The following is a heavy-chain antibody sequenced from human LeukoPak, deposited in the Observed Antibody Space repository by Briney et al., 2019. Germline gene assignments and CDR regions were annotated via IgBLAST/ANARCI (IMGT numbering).Heavy chain of an antibody. D-gene: IGHD5-24*01. J-gene: IGHJ3*02. V-gene: IGHV4-59*01. CDR2: INYSGST. Sequence: PSETLSLTCTVSGGSISGYYWSWIRQPPGKGLEWIGYINYSGSTSTGPSLKGRVTISIDTSRNQISLKLRSVTAADTAVYYCARDERWVRTGAFDIWGQGTLVTVSS. CDR1: GGSISGYY. CDR3: ARDERWVRTGAFDI.